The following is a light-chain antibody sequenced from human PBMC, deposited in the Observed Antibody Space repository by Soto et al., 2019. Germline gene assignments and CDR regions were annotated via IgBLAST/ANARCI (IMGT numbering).Light chain of an antibody. Sequence: EIVLTQSPATLSLSPGERATLSCGASQSVSSSYLAWYQQKPGLAPRLLIYDASSRATGIPDRFSGSGFGTDFTLTISRLEPEDFSVYYCHQYGSSPWTFGQGTRVEIK. J-gene: IGKJ1*01. CDR3: HQYGSSPWT. V-gene: IGKV3D-20*01. CDR1: QSVSSSY. CDR2: DAS.